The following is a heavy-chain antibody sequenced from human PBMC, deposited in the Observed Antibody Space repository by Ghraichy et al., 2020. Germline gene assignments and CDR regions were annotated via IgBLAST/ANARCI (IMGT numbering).Heavy chain of an antibody. CDR1: GGSISSGDYY. D-gene: IGHD6-13*01. CDR2: IYYSGST. J-gene: IGHJ4*02. Sequence: SETLSLTCTVSGGSISSGDYYWSWIRQPPGKGLEWIGHIYYSGSTYYNPSLKSRVTISVDTSKNQFSLKLSSVTAADTAVYYCARDRRLAAAGNFDYWGQGALVTVSS. CDR3: ARDRRLAAAGNFDY. V-gene: IGHV4-30-4*01.